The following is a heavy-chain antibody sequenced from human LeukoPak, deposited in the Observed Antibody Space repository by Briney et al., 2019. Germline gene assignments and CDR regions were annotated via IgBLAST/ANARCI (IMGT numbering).Heavy chain of an antibody. J-gene: IGHJ4*02. CDR1: GYSFTNYW. V-gene: IGHV5-51*01. Sequence: GKSLKISCQASGYSFTNYWIGWVRQMPGKGLEWMGFIDPSDSETRYTPSFQGPLTISVDESLTTAYLQWTRLKASETAIYYCARQTAMGRAGDYWGQGPLVTVSS. CDR3: ARQTAMGRAGDY. CDR2: IDPSDSET. D-gene: IGHD5-18*01.